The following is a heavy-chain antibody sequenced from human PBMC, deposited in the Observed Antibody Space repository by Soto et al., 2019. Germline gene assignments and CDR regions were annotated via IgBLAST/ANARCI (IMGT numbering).Heavy chain of an antibody. Sequence: SVKVSCKASGFTFTSSSMQWVRQARGQRLEWIGWIVVGSGNTNYAQKFQERVTITRDMSTSTAYMELSSLRSEDTAVYYCAAALGGRYFDWYLPWGQGTLVTVSS. CDR2: IVVGSGNT. J-gene: IGHJ5*02. CDR3: AAALGGRYFDWYLP. D-gene: IGHD3-9*01. CDR1: GFTFTSSS. V-gene: IGHV1-58*02.